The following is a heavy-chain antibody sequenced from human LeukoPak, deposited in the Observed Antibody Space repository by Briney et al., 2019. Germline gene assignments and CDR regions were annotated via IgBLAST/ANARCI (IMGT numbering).Heavy chain of an antibody. J-gene: IGHJ4*02. CDR2: ISYDGSNK. CDR3: AKGPDSSGYYSLDY. Sequence: PGRSLRLSCAASGSTFSSYAMHWVRQAPGKGLEWVAIISYDGSNKYYADSVKGRFTISRDNSKNTLYLQMNSLRAEDTAVYYCAKGPDSSGYYSLDYWGQGTLVTVSS. D-gene: IGHD3-22*01. CDR1: GSTFSSYA. V-gene: IGHV3-30*04.